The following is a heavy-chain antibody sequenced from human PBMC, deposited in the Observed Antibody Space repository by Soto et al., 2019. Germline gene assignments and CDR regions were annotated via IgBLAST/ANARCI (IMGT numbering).Heavy chain of an antibody. CDR2: IYYSGST. D-gene: IGHD1-26*01. J-gene: IGHJ6*02. CDR3: ARDTLYGGATGYYYYGMDV. Sequence: PSETLSLTCTVSGGSISSYYWSWIRQPPGKGLEWIGYIYYSGSTNYNPSLKSRVTISVDTSKNQFSLKLSSVTAADTAVYYCARDTLYGGATGYYYYGMDVWGQGTTVTVSS. CDR1: GGSISSYY. V-gene: IGHV4-59*01.